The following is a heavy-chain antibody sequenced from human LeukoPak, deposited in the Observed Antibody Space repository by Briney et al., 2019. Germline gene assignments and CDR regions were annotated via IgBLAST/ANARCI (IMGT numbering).Heavy chain of an antibody. CDR1: GFTFNDFA. J-gene: IGHJ4*02. Sequence: GGSLRLSCAASGFTFNDFAMSWVRQAPGKGLEWVSGISGSTGTTYYADSVKGRFTISRDNSKNTLYLHMNSLRAEDAAVYYCAKFKSPSAYWGQGTLVTVSS. CDR3: AKFKSPSAY. CDR2: ISGSTGTT. V-gene: IGHV3-23*01.